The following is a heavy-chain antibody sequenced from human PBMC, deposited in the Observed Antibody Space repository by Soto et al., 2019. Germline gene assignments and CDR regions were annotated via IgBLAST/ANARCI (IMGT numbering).Heavy chain of an antibody. Sequence: PGAALRPSCAASGYTFSNAWMRWVCQAPGKGLEWVGRIKSKTDGGTTDYAAPVKGRFTISRDDSKNTLYLQLNSLKTEDTAVYYCTTGDYYFDYWGQGTLVTVSS. J-gene: IGHJ4*02. CDR2: IKSKTDGGTT. CDR1: GYTFSNAW. CDR3: TTGDYYFDY. V-gene: IGHV3-15*01. D-gene: IGHD2-21*02.